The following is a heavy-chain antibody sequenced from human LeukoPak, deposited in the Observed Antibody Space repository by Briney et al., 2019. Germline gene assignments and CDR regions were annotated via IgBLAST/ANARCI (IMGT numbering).Heavy chain of an antibody. J-gene: IGHJ5*02. CDR1: GGSISSYY. V-gene: IGHV4-4*07. D-gene: IGHD6-19*01. CDR3: ARDKYSSGWYEGLNWFDP. CDR2: IYTSGST. Sequence: PSETLSLTRTGSGGSISSYYWSWLRQPAGKRLEWIGRIYTSGSTNYNPSLNSRVTMSVDTSKNQFSLKLSSVTAADTAVYYCARDKYSSGWYEGLNWFDPWGQGTLVTVSS.